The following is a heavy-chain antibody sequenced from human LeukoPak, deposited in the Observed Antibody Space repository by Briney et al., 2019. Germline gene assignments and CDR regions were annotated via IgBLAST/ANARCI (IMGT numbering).Heavy chain of an antibody. Sequence: ASVKVSCKASGYTFTSYGISWVRQAPGQGLEWMGWISAYNGNTNYVQKLQGRVTMTTDTSTSTAYMELRSLRSDDTAVYYCARSVPALYNASYCSSTSCYKLGDYWGQGTLVTVSS. CDR3: ARSVPALYNASYCSSTSCYKLGDY. J-gene: IGHJ4*02. CDR1: GYTFTSYG. D-gene: IGHD2-2*02. V-gene: IGHV1-18*01. CDR2: ISAYNGNT.